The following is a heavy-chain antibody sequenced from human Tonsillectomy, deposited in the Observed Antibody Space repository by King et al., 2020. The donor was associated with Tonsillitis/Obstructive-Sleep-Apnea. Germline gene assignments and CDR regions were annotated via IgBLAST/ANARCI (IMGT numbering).Heavy chain of an antibody. J-gene: IGHJ5*02. CDR3: ARGEGGPAAPVSLDP. V-gene: IGHV4-59*08. D-gene: IGHD2-2*01. CDR1: GGSISSYY. Sequence: HVQLQESGPGLVKPSETLSLTCTVSGGSISSYYWSWIRQPPGKGLEWIGYIYYSGSTNYNPSLTNRVTISVDTSKNQFSLKLSSVTAAATAVYYCARGEGGPAAPVSLDPWGQGTLVTVSS. CDR2: IYYSGST.